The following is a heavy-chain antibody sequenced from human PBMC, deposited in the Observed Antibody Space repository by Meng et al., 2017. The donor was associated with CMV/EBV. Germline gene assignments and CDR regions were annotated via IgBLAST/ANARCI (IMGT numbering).Heavy chain of an antibody. CDR2: IIPIFGTA. Sequence: SVKVSCKASGCTFSSYAISWVRQAPGQGLEWMGGIIPIFGTANYAQKFQGRVTMTTDESTSTAYMELSSLRSEDTAVYYCASEGQSGVPSAIYGFWFDPWGQGTLVTVSS. V-gene: IGHV1-69*05. D-gene: IGHD2-2*02. CDR3: ASEGQSGVPSAIYGFWFDP. J-gene: IGHJ5*02. CDR1: GCTFSSYA.